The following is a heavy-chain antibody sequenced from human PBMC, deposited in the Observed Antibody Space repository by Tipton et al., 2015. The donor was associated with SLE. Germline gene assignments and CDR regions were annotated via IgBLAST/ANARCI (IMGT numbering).Heavy chain of an antibody. CDR1: GFTFGSYA. D-gene: IGHD2-21*01. Sequence: SLRLSCAASGFTFGSYAMHWVRQAPGKGLEWVAVISYEGSQKDYADSVKGRVTVSRDASKSTVYLQMDSLRAEDTAMYYCARDPIVGDWFDPWGQGTLVTVSS. CDR3: ARDPIVGDWFDP. V-gene: IGHV3-30*04. CDR2: ISYEGSQK. J-gene: IGHJ5*02.